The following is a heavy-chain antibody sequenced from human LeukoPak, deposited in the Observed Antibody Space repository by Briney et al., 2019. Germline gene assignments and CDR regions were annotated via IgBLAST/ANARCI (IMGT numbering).Heavy chain of an antibody. J-gene: IGHJ5*02. CDR3: ARIVVVPAAIGP. CDR1: GFTFSSYA. Sequence: GGSPRLSCAASGFTFSSYATSWVRQAPGKGLEWVSAISGSGGSTYYADSVKGRFTISRDNSKNTLYLQMNSLRAEDTAVYYCARIVVVPAAIGPWGQETLVTVSS. V-gene: IGHV3-23*01. CDR2: ISGSGGST. D-gene: IGHD2-2*01.